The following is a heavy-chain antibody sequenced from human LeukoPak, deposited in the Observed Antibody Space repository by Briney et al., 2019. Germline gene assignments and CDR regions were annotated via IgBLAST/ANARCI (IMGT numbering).Heavy chain of an antibody. J-gene: IGHJ4*02. CDR1: GFAFSSSS. D-gene: IGHD4-17*01. CDR2: VSSDSNII. V-gene: IGHV3-48*04. CDR3: ARTVSY. Sequence: GGSLRLSCAASGFAFSSSSMNWVRQAPGKGLEWISYVSSDSNIIYYADSVKGRFTISRDNAKNSLYMQMNSLRADDTAVYYCARTVSYWGQGTLVTVSS.